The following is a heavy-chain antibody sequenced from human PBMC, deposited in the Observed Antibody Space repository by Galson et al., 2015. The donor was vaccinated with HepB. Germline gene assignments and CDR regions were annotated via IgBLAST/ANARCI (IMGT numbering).Heavy chain of an antibody. D-gene: IGHD3-22*01. CDR3: ARTYYYDSSGYYWGGGSFDY. V-gene: IGHV1-46*03. CDR1: GYTFTSYY. J-gene: IGHJ4*02. CDR2: INPSGGST. Sequence: SVKVSCKASGYTFTSYYMHWVRQAPGQGLEWMGIINPSGGSTSYAQKFQGRVTMTRDTSTSTVYMELSSLRSEDTAVYYCARTYYYDSSGYYWGGGSFDYWGQGTLVTVSS.